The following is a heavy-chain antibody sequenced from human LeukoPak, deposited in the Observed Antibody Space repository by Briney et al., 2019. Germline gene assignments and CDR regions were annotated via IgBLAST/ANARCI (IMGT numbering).Heavy chain of an antibody. CDR1: GFTFSSYG. CDR3: ARVPKRYCSSTSCYTGGDY. Sequence: GGSLRLSCATSGFTFSSYGMHWVRQAPGKGLEWVAVIWYDGSNKYYADSVKGRFTISRDNSKNTLYLQMNSLRAEDTAVYYCARVPKRYCSSTSCYTGGDYWGQGTLVTVSS. J-gene: IGHJ4*02. D-gene: IGHD2-2*02. V-gene: IGHV3-33*01. CDR2: IWYDGSNK.